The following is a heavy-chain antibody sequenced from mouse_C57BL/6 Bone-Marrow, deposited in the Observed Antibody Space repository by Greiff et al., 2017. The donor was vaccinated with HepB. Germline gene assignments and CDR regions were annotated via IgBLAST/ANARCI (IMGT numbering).Heavy chain of an antibody. V-gene: IGHV1-80*01. Sequence: VKLMESGAELVKPGASVKISCKASGYAFSSYWMNWVKQRPGKGLEWIGQIYPGDGDTNYNGKFKGKATLTADKSSSTAYMQLSSLTSEDSAVYFCAREGYGNYYFDYWGQGTTLTVSS. CDR1: GYAFSSYW. J-gene: IGHJ2*01. CDR2: IYPGDGDT. D-gene: IGHD2-10*02. CDR3: AREGYGNYYFDY.